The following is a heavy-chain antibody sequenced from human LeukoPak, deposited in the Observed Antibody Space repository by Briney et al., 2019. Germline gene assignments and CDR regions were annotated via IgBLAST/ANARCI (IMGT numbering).Heavy chain of an antibody. CDR2: ITVSGGTT. CDR1: GFTFSIYA. CDR3: AKDGWSAWPARHFDY. V-gene: IGHV3-23*01. J-gene: IGHJ4*02. D-gene: IGHD2-15*01. Sequence: RPGGSLRLSCAASGFTFSIYAMAWVRQAPGKGLEWVSTITVSGGTTYYADSVKGRFTISRDNSKNTLYLQMNSLRAEDTAVYYCAKDGWSAWPARHFDYWGQGTLVTVSS.